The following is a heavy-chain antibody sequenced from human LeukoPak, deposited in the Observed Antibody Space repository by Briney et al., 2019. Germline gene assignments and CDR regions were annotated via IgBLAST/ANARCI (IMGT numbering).Heavy chain of an antibody. CDR3: AKERACGASSCVAYYFDS. CDR2: ISASGTYI. V-gene: IGHV3-21*01. D-gene: IGHD2-2*01. CDR1: GFTFDDYA. Sequence: GGSLRLSCAASGFTFDDYAMHWVRQAPGKGLEWVSSISASGTYIWYADSVKGRFTISRDNAKSSLYLQMDSLRAEDTAVYYCAKERACGASSCVAYYFDSWGQGTLVTVSS. J-gene: IGHJ4*02.